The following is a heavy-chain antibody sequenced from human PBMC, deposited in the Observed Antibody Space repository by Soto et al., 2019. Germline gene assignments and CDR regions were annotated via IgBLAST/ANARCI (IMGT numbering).Heavy chain of an antibody. CDR3: ARDKGPGPTTDSDS. Sequence: EVQLVESGGDLVQPGGSLRLSCAASGFTFSGYWMSWVRQAPGKGLEWVANINKDGSEKYYVDSVRGRFTISRDNAKNSLYLQINSLRAEDAAVYYCARDKGPGPTTDSDSWGLGTLVTVSA. CDR1: GFTFSGYW. D-gene: IGHD4-17*01. J-gene: IGHJ4*02. V-gene: IGHV3-7*01. CDR2: INKDGSEK.